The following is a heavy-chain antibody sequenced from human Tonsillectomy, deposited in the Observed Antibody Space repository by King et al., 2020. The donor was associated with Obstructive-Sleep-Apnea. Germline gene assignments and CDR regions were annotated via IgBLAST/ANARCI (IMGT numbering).Heavy chain of an antibody. J-gene: IGHJ4*02. CDR3: ARSCRTTSCPFDN. CDR2: INTDGSRT. Sequence: VQLVESGGGSVQPGGSLRLSCAASGFTFSSYWMHWVRQAPGKGLVWVSRINTDGSRTNYADSVKGRITISRDNAKNTLYLQMNSLRAEDTAVYYCARSCRTTSCPFDNWGQGTLVTVSS. D-gene: IGHD2-2*01. CDR1: GFTFSSYW. V-gene: IGHV3-74*01.